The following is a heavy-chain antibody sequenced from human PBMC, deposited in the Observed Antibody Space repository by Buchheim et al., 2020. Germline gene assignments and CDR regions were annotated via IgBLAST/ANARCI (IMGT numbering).Heavy chain of an antibody. V-gene: IGHV4-59*01. Sequence: QVQLQESGPGLVKPSETLSLTCTVSGGSISSYYWRWIRQPPGKGLEWIGYIYYSGSTHYNPSLKSRVTISVDTSKNQFSLKLSSVTAADTAVYYCARDKKGYYYDWFDPWGQGTLVTVSS. CDR3: ARDKKGYYYDWFDP. CDR2: IYYSGST. J-gene: IGHJ5*02. CDR1: GGSISSYY. D-gene: IGHD3-22*01.